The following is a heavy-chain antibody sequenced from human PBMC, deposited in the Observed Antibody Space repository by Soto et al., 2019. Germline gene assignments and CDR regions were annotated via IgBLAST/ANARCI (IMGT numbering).Heavy chain of an antibody. V-gene: IGHV3-11*06. D-gene: IGHD1-26*01. Sequence: PGGSLRLSCAASVFTFSTFYMNWVRQAPGKGLEWVSFLSSESTFISYADSVKGRFTISRDNSKKSLFLQMDSLRVEDTAVYYCARVRSGTYNAFDLWGQGTVVTVSS. CDR2: LSSESTFI. J-gene: IGHJ3*01. CDR1: VFTFSTFY. CDR3: ARVRSGTYNAFDL.